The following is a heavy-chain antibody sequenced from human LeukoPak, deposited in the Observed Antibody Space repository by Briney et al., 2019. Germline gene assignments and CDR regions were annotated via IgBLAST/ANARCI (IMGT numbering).Heavy chain of an antibody. J-gene: IGHJ5*02. V-gene: IGHV3-23*01. CDR2: ISGGGGGTT. CDR1: GFTFSSYA. CDR3: AKASRIYDSALLTSGWLDP. D-gene: IGHD3-22*01. Sequence: GGSLRLSCAASGFTFSSYAMSWVRQAPGKGLEWVSVISGGGGGTTFYAGSVKGRFIISRDDSKNTAYLQMDSLRAEDTALYYCAKASRIYDSALLTSGWLDPWGQGILVTVSS.